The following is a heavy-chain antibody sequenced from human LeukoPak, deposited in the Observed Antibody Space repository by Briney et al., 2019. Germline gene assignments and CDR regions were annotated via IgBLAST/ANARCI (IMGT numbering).Heavy chain of an antibody. D-gene: IGHD3-3*01. CDR2: MSYDGSNK. CDR3: ARDPPPPSTIFGVEVTGSIY. V-gene: IGHV3-30-3*01. Sequence: GGSLRLSCAVSGFTFSSYAMHWVRQAPGKGLEWVAVMSYDGSNKYYADSVKGRFTISRDNSKNTLYVQMISLRAEDTAVYYCARDPPPPSTIFGVEVTGSIYWGQGTLVTVSS. J-gene: IGHJ4*02. CDR1: GFTFSSYA.